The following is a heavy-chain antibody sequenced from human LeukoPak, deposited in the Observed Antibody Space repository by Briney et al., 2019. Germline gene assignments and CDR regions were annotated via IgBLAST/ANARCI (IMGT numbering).Heavy chain of an antibody. D-gene: IGHD1-26*01. V-gene: IGHV3-23*01. J-gene: IGHJ5*01. CDR2: ISGSGGST. Sequence: PGGSLRLSCAASGFTFSNAWMSWVRQAPGKGLEWVSAISGSGGSTYYADSVKGRFTISRDNSKNTLYLQMNSLRAEDTAVYYCARDKVVGPTKFDSWGQGTLVTVSS. CDR3: ARDKVVGPTKFDS. CDR1: GFTFSNAW.